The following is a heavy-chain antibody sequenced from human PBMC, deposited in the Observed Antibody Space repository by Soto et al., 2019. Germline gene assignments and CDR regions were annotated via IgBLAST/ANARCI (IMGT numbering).Heavy chain of an antibody. CDR1: GFXFCNAG. D-gene: IGHD6-6*01. J-gene: IGHJ4*02. CDR3: TTDRVLVSIAARPYYFDY. CDR2: IKSKTDGGTT. V-gene: IGHV3-15*01. Sequence: GGSPXLSCAASGFXFCNAGMSWVRQAPGKGLEWVGRIKSKTDGGTTDYAAPVKGRFTISRDDSKNTRHLQMNSMKTEDTAVYYCTTDRVLVSIAARPYYFDYWGQGTLVTLSS.